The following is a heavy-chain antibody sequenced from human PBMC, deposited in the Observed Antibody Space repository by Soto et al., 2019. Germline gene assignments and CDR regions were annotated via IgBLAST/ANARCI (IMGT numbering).Heavy chain of an antibody. CDR3: VKDRTVTWSFDY. J-gene: IGHJ4*02. CDR2: VTPEGSLY. Sequence: QVQLVESGGGVVQPGRSLRLSCVASGFTFSSCAMHWVRQVPGKGLEWLAFVTPEGSLYPSGYSVNGRFGISRDNSRNTLYLQMNRLRPEDPAVFYSVKDRTVTWSFDYWGQGTLVNVSA. D-gene: IGHD1-1*01. V-gene: IGHV3-30*18. CDR1: GFTFSSCA.